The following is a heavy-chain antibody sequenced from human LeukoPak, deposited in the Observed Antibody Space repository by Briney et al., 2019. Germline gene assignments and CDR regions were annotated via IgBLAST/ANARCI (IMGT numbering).Heavy chain of an antibody. CDR1: GYSFPSYW. CDR3: ARKYCSGGSCKFDY. Sequence: PGESLEISCKGSGYSFPSYWIAWVRQMPGKGLEWMGIIYPGDSDTRYSPSFQGQVTISADKSISTAYLQWSSLKASDTAMYYCARKYCSGGSCKFDYWGQGTLVTVSS. D-gene: IGHD2-15*01. CDR2: IYPGDSDT. V-gene: IGHV5-51*01. J-gene: IGHJ4*02.